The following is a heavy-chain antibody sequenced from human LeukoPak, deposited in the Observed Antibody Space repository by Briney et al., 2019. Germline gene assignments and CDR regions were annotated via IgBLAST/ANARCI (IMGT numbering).Heavy chain of an antibody. CDR1: GFTFSSYG. J-gene: IGHJ4*02. V-gene: IGHV3-30*02. Sequence: GGSLRLSCAASGFTFSSYGMHWVRQAPGKGLEWVAFIRYDGSNKYYADSVKGRSTISRDNSKNTLYLQMNSLRAEDTAVYYCARARIAVAYFDYWGQGTLVTVSS. CDR2: IRYDGSNK. CDR3: ARARIAVAYFDY. D-gene: IGHD6-19*01.